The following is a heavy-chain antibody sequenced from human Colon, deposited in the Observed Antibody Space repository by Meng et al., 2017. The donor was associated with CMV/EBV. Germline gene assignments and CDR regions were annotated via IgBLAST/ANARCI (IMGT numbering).Heavy chain of an antibody. CDR1: GFPFSSFT. Sequence: GESLKTSCVASGFPFSSFTMHLVRQAPGKGLEWVSSISPSGNYIHYADSLKGRFTISRDNTKNSLFLQMNSLRADDTADYYCARDFKSGRPWGQGTLVTVSS. J-gene: IGHJ5*02. CDR3: ARDFKSGRP. V-gene: IGHV3-21*06. CDR2: ISPSGNYI.